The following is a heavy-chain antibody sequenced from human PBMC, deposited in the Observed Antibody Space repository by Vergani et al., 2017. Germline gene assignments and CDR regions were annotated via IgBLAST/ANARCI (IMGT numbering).Heavy chain of an antibody. D-gene: IGHD3-10*01. Sequence: QVQLVESEGGVVQPGRSLTLSCVASGFTFSSHGMHWVRQAPGKGLEWVAVIWYDGSNKYYGDSVKGRFTISRDNSKNTLYLQMNSLRVEDTAVYYCARTHPAVRWGQGTLVTVSS. CDR2: IWYDGSNK. J-gene: IGHJ4*02. CDR1: GFTFSSHG. CDR3: ARTHPAVR. V-gene: IGHV3-33*01.